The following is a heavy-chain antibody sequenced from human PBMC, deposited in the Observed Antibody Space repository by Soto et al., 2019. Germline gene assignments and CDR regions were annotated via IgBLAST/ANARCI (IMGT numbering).Heavy chain of an antibody. D-gene: IGHD4-4*01. V-gene: IGHV1-69*13. CDR3: AIGTVTTSWDHLYYYGMDV. Sequence: GASVKVSCKASGGTFSSYAISWVRQAPGQGLEWMGGIIPIFGTANYAQKFQGRVTITADESTSTAYMELSSLRSEDTAVYYCAIGTVTTSWDHLYYYGMDVWGQGTTVTVSS. J-gene: IGHJ6*02. CDR1: GGTFSSYA. CDR2: IIPIFGTA.